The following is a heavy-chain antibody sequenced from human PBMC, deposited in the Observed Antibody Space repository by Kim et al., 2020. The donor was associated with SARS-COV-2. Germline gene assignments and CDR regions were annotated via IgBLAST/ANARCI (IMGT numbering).Heavy chain of an antibody. CDR2: INSDGSST. D-gene: IGHD6-19*01. CDR1: GFTFSSYW. CDR3: ARADPLASGWYFREATEAGGVRN. V-gene: IGHV3-74*01. J-gene: IGHJ4*02. Sequence: GGSLRLSCAASGFTFSSYWMHWVRQAPGKGLVWVSRINSDGSSTSYADSVKGRFTISRDNAKNTLYLQMNSLRAEDTAVYYCARADPLASGWYFREATEAGGVRNWGQGTLVTVSS.